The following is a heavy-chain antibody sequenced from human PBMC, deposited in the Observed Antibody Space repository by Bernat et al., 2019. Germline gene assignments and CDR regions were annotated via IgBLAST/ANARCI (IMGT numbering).Heavy chain of an antibody. V-gene: IGHV1-46*01. CDR3: ARVFGELLKGGYNYYYVMVV. D-gene: IGHD3-10*02. Sequence: QVQLVQSGAEVKKPGASVKVSCKASGYTFTSYYMHWVRQAPGQGLEWMGIINPSGGSTSYAQKFQGRVTMTRDTSTSTVDMELSSLRSEDTAVYCCARVFGELLKGGYNYYYVMVVGGKGITVTDS. J-gene: IGHJ6*04. CDR2: INPSGGST. CDR1: GYTFTSYY.